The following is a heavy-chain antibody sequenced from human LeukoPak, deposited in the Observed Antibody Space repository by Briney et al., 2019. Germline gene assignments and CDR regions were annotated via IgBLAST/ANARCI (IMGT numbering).Heavy chain of an antibody. Sequence: GGSLRLSCAASGFTVSSNYVSWVRQAPGKGLEWVSVIYSGGSTYYADSVKGRFTISRDNSKNTLYLQMNSLRAEDTAVYYCARDLGRDGYNYVFDYWGQGTLVTVSS. J-gene: IGHJ4*02. CDR3: ARDLGRDGYNYVFDY. V-gene: IGHV3-66*01. CDR2: IYSGGST. CDR1: GFTVSSNY. D-gene: IGHD5-24*01.